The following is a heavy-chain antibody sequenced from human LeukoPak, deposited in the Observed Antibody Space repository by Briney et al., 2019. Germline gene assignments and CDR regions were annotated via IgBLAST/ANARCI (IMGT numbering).Heavy chain of an antibody. CDR1: GVSISSYY. V-gene: IGHV4-59*01. D-gene: IGHD2-15*01. CDR2: IYYSGST. Sequence: SETLSLTCTVSGVSISSYYCSWIRQPPGKGLEWIGYIYYSGSTNYNPSLKSRVTISVDTSKHQSSLQLSSVTAADTAVYYCARDFGSGVDIWGQGTMVTVSS. CDR3: ARDFGSGVDI. J-gene: IGHJ3*02.